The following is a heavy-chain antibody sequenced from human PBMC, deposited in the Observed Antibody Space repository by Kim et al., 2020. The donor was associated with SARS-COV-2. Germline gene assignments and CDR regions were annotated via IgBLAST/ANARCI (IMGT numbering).Heavy chain of an antibody. J-gene: IGHJ6*02. D-gene: IGHD2-2*01. CDR2: ISYDGSNK. V-gene: IGHV3-30*18. CDR1: GFTFSSYG. Sequence: GGSLRLSCAASGFTFSSYGMHWVRQAPGKGLEWVAVISYDGSNKYYADSVKGRFTISRDNSKNTLYLQMNSLRAEDTAVYYCAKDLVAGRGLTLGYCSSTSLLSRCYYDYGMDVWGQGTTVTVSS. CDR3: AKDLVAGRGLTLGYCSSTSLLSRCYYDYGMDV.